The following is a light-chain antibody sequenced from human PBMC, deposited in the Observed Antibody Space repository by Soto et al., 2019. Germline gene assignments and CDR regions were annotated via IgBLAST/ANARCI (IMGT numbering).Light chain of an antibody. CDR3: ATWDDSLNGRV. Sequence: QSILTQPPSASGTPGQRVTISCSGSSSNIRSNTVNWYQQLPGTAPKLLIYGNNQRPSGVPDRFSASESGTSASLAISGLQSDDEAGYYCATWDDSLNGRVFGGGTKLTVL. CDR2: GNN. J-gene: IGLJ3*02. V-gene: IGLV1-44*01. CDR1: SSNIRSNT.